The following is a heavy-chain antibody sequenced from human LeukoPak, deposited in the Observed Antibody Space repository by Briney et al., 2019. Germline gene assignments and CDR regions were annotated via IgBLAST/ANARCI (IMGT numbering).Heavy chain of an antibody. Sequence: GGSLTLSCAASGFTFNNAWLSWIRQAPGKGLEWVGRIKSKSAGGTTDYPAPVKGRFTISRDDSKNMLYLQMNSLKTEDTAVYYCTTDSGDYGDYVRKWGQGTLVTVSS. CDR3: TTDSGDYGDYVRK. D-gene: IGHD4-17*01. V-gene: IGHV3-15*01. J-gene: IGHJ4*02. CDR2: IKSKSAGGTT. CDR1: GFTFNNAW.